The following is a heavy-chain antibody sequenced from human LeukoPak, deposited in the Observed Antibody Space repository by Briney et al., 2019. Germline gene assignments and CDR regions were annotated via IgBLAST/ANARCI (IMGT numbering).Heavy chain of an antibody. V-gene: IGHV3-48*03. CDR3: ASDKYYDILTGYSAPYYFGY. J-gene: IGHJ4*02. D-gene: IGHD3-9*01. CDR2: TSRSGGAT. Sequence: GGSLRLSCAASGFAFSSYEMNWVRQAPGKGLEWVSYTSRSGGATYYADSMKGRFTMSRDNAKNSLYLQMDSLRAEDTAIYYCASDKYYDILTGYSAPYYFGYWGQGILVTVSS. CDR1: GFAFSSYE.